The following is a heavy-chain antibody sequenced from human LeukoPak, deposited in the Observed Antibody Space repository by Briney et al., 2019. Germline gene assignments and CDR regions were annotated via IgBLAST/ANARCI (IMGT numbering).Heavy chain of an antibody. V-gene: IGHV3-64D*06. D-gene: IGHD2-8*01. Sequence: PGGSLRLSCSASGFTFSSYGMHWVRHAPGKELEYVSGISSNGGSTHYADSVKGRFTISRDNSKNTLYLQMSSLRAEDTALYYCVKLTGTNPMDVWGQGTTVTVSS. J-gene: IGHJ6*02. CDR1: GFTFSSYG. CDR2: ISSNGGST. CDR3: VKLTGTNPMDV.